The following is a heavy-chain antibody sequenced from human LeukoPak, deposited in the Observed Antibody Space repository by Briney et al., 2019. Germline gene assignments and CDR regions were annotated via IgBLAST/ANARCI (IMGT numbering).Heavy chain of an antibody. CDR3: ARDQDSSSWYGDYYGMDV. Sequence: GGSPRLSCAASGFTFSDYYMSWIRQAPGKGLEWVSYISSSGSTIYYADSVKGRFTISRDNSKNTLYLQMNSLRAEDTAVYYCARDQDSSSWYGDYYGMDVWGQGTTVTVSS. V-gene: IGHV3-11*04. CDR1: GFTFSDYY. J-gene: IGHJ6*02. D-gene: IGHD6-13*01. CDR2: ISSSGSTI.